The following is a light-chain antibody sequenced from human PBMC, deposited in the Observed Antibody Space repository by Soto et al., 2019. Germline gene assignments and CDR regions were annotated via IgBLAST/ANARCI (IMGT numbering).Light chain of an antibody. CDR3: ISYTSISTPL. CDR2: EVI. V-gene: IGLV2-14*01. Sequence: QYTWTQAASVSGSPGQSGTIVCTGTISDVGGYNYVSWYQQHPGKAPKVIIYEVINRPSGVSNRFSGSKSGSTASLTISGLQAEDEADYYCISYTSISTPLFGTGTKVTVL. CDR1: ISDVGGYNY. J-gene: IGLJ1*01.